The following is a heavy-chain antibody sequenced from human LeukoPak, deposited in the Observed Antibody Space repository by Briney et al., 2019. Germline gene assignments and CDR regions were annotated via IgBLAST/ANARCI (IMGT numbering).Heavy chain of an antibody. Sequence: GGSLRLSCAASGFTFSSYAMHWVRQAPGKGLEWVAVISYDGSNKYYADSVKGRFTISRDNSKNTLYLQMNSLRAEDTAVYYCAKDNEDYFDFLGQGTLVTVSS. J-gene: IGHJ4*02. CDR2: ISYDGSNK. CDR3: AKDNEDYFDF. CDR1: GFTFSSYA. D-gene: IGHD1-1*01. V-gene: IGHV3-30-3*02.